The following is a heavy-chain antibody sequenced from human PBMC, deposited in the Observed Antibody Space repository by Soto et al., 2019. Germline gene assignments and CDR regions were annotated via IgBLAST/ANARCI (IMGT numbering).Heavy chain of an antibody. CDR3: ARDRLMATAGTARHYFGLDV. Sequence: TLSLTCTVSGGAIRSGGYYWSWVRQNPRRGLEWIGNIYYSGNTYYNPSLKSRLTISVDTSKNQFSLNLSSVTAADTAVYYCARDRLMATAGTARHYFGLDVWGQGTTVTVSS. CDR2: IYYSGNT. D-gene: IGHD5-18*01. V-gene: IGHV4-31*03. CDR1: GGAIRSGGYY. J-gene: IGHJ6*02.